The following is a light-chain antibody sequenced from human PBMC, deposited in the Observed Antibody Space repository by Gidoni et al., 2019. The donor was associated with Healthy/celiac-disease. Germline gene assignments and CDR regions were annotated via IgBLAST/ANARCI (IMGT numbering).Light chain of an antibody. CDR1: SPNIGSNY. CDR3: AAWDDSLSAL. J-gene: IGLJ2*01. V-gene: IGLV1-47*01. CDR2: RNN. Sequence: GQRATISCSGSSPNIGSNYVYWYQQLPGQAPKLLIYRNNQRPSGVPVRFPGSKSGTSASLAISGLRSEDEADYYCAAWDDSLSALFGGGTKLTVL.